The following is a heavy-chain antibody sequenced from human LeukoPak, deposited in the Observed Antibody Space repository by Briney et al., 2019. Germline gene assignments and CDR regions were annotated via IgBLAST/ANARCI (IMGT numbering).Heavy chain of an antibody. J-gene: IGHJ5*02. Sequence: YPSETLSLTCTVSGGSISSSSYYWGWIRQPPGKGLEWIGFIYYSGSTYYNPSLKSRVAISVDTSKNQFSLKLSSVTAADTAVYYCATAGRITIFGVIGSWGQGTLVTVSS. CDR2: IYYSGST. D-gene: IGHD3-3*01. CDR3: ATAGRITIFGVIGS. V-gene: IGHV4-39*07. CDR1: GGSISSSSYY.